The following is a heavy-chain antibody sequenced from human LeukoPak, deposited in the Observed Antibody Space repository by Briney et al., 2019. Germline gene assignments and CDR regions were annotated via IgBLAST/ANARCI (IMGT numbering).Heavy chain of an antibody. V-gene: IGHV1-46*01. Sequence: ASVKVSCKASGYTFTSYYMHWVRQAPGQGLEWMGITNPNGGSTSYAQKFQGRVTVTRDTSTSTVYMELSSLRSEDTAVYYCARSYCGGDCYQYYFDYWGQGTLVTVSS. CDR1: GYTFTSYY. D-gene: IGHD2-21*02. J-gene: IGHJ4*02. CDR3: ARSYCGGDCYQYYFDY. CDR2: TNPNGGST.